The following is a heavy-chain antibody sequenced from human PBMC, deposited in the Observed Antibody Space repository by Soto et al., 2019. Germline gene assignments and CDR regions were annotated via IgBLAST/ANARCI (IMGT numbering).Heavy chain of an antibody. V-gene: IGHV5-51*01. J-gene: IGHJ4*02. CDR1: GYSVTSYW. D-gene: IGHD3-3*01. CDR2: IYPGDSDT. Sequence: GESLKISCKGSGYSVTSYWIGWVRQMPGKGLEWMGIIYPGDSDTRYSPSFQGRVTISADKSISTAYLQWSSLKASDTAMYYCARAYYDFWSGQYYFDYWGQGTLVTVSS. CDR3: ARAYYDFWSGQYYFDY.